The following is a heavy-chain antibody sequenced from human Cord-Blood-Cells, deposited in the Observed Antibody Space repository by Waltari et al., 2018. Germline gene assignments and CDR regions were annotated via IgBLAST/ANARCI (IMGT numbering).Heavy chain of an antibody. CDR1: GGSISSSSYY. J-gene: IGHJ4*02. D-gene: IGHD1-26*01. CDR3: ARHSGIVGATFDY. V-gene: IGHV4-39*01. Sequence: QLQLQESGPGLVKPSETLSITCTVSGGSISSSSYYWGWIRQPPGKGLEWVGSIYYIGRTYYNPSLKSRVTISVDTSKNQFSLKLSSVTAADTAVYYCARHSGIVGATFDYWGQGTLVTVSS. CDR2: IYYIGRT.